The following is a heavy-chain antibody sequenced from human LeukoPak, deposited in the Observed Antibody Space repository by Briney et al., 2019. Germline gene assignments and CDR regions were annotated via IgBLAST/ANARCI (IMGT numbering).Heavy chain of an antibody. CDR2: INPNTGGT. D-gene: IGHD4/OR15-4a*01. V-gene: IGHV1-2*02. CDR3: ASGDYGDPPLNY. J-gene: IGHJ4*02. CDR1: GYTFTSYD. Sequence: ASVKVSCKASGYTFTSYDINWVRQATGQGLEWMGWINPNTGGTNYAQKFQGRVTMTRDTSISTAYMELSRLRSDDTAVYYCASGDYGDPPLNYWGQGTLVTVSS.